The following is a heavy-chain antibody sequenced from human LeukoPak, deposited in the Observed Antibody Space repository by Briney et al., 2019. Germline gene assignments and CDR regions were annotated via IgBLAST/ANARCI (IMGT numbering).Heavy chain of an antibody. D-gene: IGHD2-8*01. V-gene: IGHV3-30*18. CDR1: GFTFSSYG. CDR3: AKGDVLMVYGSYYYGMDV. CDR2: ISYDGSNK. J-gene: IGHJ6*02. Sequence: GGSLRLSCAASGFTFSSYGMPWVRQAPGKGLEWVAVISYDGSNKYYADSVKGRFTISRDNSKNTLYLQMNSLRAEGTAVYYCAKGDVLMVYGSYYYGMDVWGQGTTVTVSS.